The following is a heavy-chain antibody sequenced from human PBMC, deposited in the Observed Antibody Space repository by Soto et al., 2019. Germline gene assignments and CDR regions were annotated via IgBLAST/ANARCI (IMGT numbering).Heavy chain of an antibody. V-gene: IGHV3-23*01. CDR1: GITFPCPG. CDR2: ISYSGGST. CDR3: TTRGDGYNADYDY. D-gene: IGHD5-12*01. Sequence: LRCPSVPSGITFPCPGLIWALKAPGNGLEWVSVISYSGGSTYDADTVNGRFTISRDDSKNTAYLQMNSLKTEDTAVYSCTTRGDGYNADYDYWGQGTLVSVS. J-gene: IGHJ4*02.